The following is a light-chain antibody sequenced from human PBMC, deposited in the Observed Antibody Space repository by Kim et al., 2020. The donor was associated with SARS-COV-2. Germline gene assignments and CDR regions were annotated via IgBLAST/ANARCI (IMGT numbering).Light chain of an antibody. CDR1: SGSIASNY. J-gene: IGLJ3*02. CDR3: QSYDSSNWV. V-gene: IGLV6-57*03. CDR2: EDN. Sequence: GKTVTTSPTPSSGSIASNYVQWYQQRPGSAPTTVIYEDNQRPSGVPARFSGSIDSSSNSASLTISGLKTEDEADYYCQSYDSSNWVFGGGTQLTVL.